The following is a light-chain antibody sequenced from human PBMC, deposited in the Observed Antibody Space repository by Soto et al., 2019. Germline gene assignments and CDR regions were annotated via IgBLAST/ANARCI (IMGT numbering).Light chain of an antibody. CDR1: SSDVGNYYV. J-gene: IGLJ2*01. Sequence: QSVLTQPASMSGSPGQSITISCTGTSSDVGNYYVFSWYQQHPAKAPKLMIYEGNKRPSGVSNRFSGSKSGNKASLTISGLQAEDEADYYCSANAGGSTLVFGGGTKLTVL. V-gene: IGLV2-23*01. CDR2: EGN. CDR3: SANAGGSTLV.